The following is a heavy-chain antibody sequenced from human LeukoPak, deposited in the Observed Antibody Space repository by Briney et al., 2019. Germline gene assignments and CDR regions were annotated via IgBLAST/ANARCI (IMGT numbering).Heavy chain of an antibody. CDR1: GYTFTNYG. CDR2: ISGYNGNT. V-gene: IGHV1-18*01. Sequence: ASVKVSCKASGYTFTNYGISWVRQAPGQGLEWMGWISGYNGNTNYTQNLQGRLTMTTDTPTSTAYMELRSLSSDDTAVYYCARDAAMLVVITHFDQGGQGTLVTVSS. D-gene: IGHD3-22*01. J-gene: IGHJ4*02. CDR3: ARDAAMLVVITHFDQ.